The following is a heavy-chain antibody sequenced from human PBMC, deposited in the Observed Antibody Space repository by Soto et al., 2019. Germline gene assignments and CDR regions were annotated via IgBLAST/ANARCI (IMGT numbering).Heavy chain of an antibody. CDR3: ARQENGRGSGSYGGNDY. V-gene: IGHV4-39*01. CDR1: GGSISSSSYY. D-gene: IGHD3-10*01. J-gene: IGHJ4*02. Sequence: QLQLQESGPGLVKPSETLSLTCTVSGGSISSSSYYWGWIRQPPGKGLEWIGSIYYRGSTYYNPSLKSRVTISVDTSKNQFSLKLSSVTAADTAVYYCARQENGRGSGSYGGNDYWGQGTLVTVSS. CDR2: IYYRGST.